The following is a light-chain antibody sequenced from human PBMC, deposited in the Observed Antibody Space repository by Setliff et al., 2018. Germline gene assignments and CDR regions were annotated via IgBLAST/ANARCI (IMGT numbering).Light chain of an antibody. CDR3: SSYTTTSTVV. Sequence: QSALTQPRSVSGSPGQSVTISCTGTSSDVGGYNYVSWYQQHPGKAPKLMIYDVSKRPSGVPDRFSGSKSGNTASLTISGLPAEDEADYYCSSYTTTSTVVIGGGTKGTVL. J-gene: IGLJ2*01. CDR2: DVS. CDR1: SSDVGGYNY. V-gene: IGLV2-11*01.